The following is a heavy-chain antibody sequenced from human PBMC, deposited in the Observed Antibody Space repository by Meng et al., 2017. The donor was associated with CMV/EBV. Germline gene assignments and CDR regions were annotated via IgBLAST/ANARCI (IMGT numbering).Heavy chain of an antibody. J-gene: IGHJ6*02. CDR3: ARGRLTGTTLYYGMDV. CDR1: GYTFTTFG. D-gene: IGHD1/OR15-1a*01. V-gene: IGHV1-18*01. CDR2: ISGYNANT. Sequence: ASVKVSCKASGYTFTTFGISWVRQAPGQGPEWMGWISGYNANTKYAQKFQGRVTMTTDTSTSTAYMELRSLRSDDTAVYYCARGRLTGTTLYYGMDVWGQGTTVTVSS.